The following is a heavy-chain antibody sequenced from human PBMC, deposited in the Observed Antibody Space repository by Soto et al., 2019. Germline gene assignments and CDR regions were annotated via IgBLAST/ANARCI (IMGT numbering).Heavy chain of an antibody. Sequence: SETLSLTCTVSGGSISSSTYYWGWIRQPPGKGLEWIGSLYSSGSTYYNPSLKSRVAISVDTSKNQLSLNLTSVTAADTAVYYCARQTIAARPGPYWGQGTLVTVSS. CDR1: GGSISSSTYY. CDR2: LYSSGST. D-gene: IGHD6-6*01. CDR3: ARQTIAARPGPY. J-gene: IGHJ4*02. V-gene: IGHV4-39*01.